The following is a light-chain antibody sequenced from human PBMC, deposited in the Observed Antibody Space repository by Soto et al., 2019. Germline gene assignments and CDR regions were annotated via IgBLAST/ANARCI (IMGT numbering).Light chain of an antibody. CDR3: QQYNSSPLT. CDR2: DAS. CDR1: QSISDW. Sequence: DIQMTQSPSTLSASVGDRVTITCRANQSISDWLAWYQQKPGKAPKLLIYDASNLESGVPSRFSGSGSGTEFTLTISSLQPDDFATYYCQQYNSSPLTFGGGTKMRSN. V-gene: IGKV1-5*01. J-gene: IGKJ4*01.